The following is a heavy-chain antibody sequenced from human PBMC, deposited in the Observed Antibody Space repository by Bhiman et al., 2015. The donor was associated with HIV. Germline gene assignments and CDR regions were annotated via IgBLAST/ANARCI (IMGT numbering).Heavy chain of an antibody. V-gene: IGHV3-21*01. Sequence: EVQLVESGGGLVKPWGVPETLLCSLWIHLQCLQHELGPPGSREGAGSGSQLISSTSAYIFYADSVKGRFTISRDNAKSSLFLQVNSLRAEDTAVYYCARGYTYGQGRLGFDYWGQGTLVTVSS. CDR3: ARGYTYGQGRLGFDY. CDR2: ISSTSAYI. J-gene: IGHJ4*02. CDR1: IHLQCLQ. D-gene: IGHD5-18*01.